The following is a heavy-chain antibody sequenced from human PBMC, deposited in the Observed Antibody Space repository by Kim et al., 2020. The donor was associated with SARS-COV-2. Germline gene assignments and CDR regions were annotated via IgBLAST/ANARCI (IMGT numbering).Heavy chain of an antibody. CDR2: INAGNTNT. D-gene: IGHD1-1*01. V-gene: IGHV1-3*01. CDR3: AGESARSTGTDFDY. CDR1: GYTFDSYA. Sequence: ASVKVSCKTSGYTFDSYAMHWVRQAPGQRLEWIGWINAGNTNTIYSQKFQGRVTISRDTSTSSTYMELTSLTSEDSATYFCAGESARSTGTDFDYWGQGTLVTVSS. J-gene: IGHJ4*02.